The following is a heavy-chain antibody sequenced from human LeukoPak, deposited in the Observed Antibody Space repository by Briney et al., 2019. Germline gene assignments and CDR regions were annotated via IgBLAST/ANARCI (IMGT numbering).Heavy chain of an antibody. V-gene: IGHV3-23*01. Sequence: PGGSLRLSCAASGFTFSTYAMSWVRQAPGKGLEWVSAISGSGGSTYYADSVKGRFTISRDNSKNTLYLQMNSLRAEDTAVYYCAKDGDGVMVYASFDYWGQGTLVTVSS. J-gene: IGHJ4*02. CDR2: ISGSGGST. CDR1: GFTFSTYA. D-gene: IGHD2-8*01. CDR3: AKDGDGVMVYASFDY.